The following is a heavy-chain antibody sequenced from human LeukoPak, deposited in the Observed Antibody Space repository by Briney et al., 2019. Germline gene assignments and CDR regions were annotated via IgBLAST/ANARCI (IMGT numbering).Heavy chain of an antibody. Sequence: MTSETLSLTCTVSGGSNSSYYWSCIRQPAGKGLEWIGRIYTSGSTNYNPSLKSRVTMSVDTSKNQFSLKLSSVTAADTAVYYCVRDFQAEPSSWFNNWFDPWGQGTLVTVSS. CDR1: GGSNSSYY. CDR2: IYTSGST. D-gene: IGHD6-13*01. J-gene: IGHJ5*02. CDR3: VRDFQAEPSSWFNNWFDP. V-gene: IGHV4-4*07.